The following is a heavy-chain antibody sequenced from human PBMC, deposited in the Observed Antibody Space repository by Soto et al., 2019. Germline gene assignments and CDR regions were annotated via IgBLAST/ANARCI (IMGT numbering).Heavy chain of an antibody. CDR3: ARGGIAVAANYYYGMDV. CDR2: INHSGST. Sequence: QVQLQQWGAGLLKPSETLSLTCAVYGGSFSGYYWSWIRQPPGKGLEWIGEINHSGSTNYNPSLKSRVTISVDTSKNQFSLKLSSVTAADTAVYYCARGGIAVAANYYYGMDVWGQGTTVTASS. J-gene: IGHJ6*02. V-gene: IGHV4-34*01. CDR1: GGSFSGYY. D-gene: IGHD6-19*01.